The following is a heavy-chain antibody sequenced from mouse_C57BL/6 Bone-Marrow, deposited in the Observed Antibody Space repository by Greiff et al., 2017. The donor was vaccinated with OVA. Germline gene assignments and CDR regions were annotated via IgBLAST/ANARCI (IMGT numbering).Heavy chain of an antibody. CDR3: AREITTVYFDY. D-gene: IGHD1-1*01. J-gene: IGHJ2*01. CDR1: GYTFTSYW. CDR2: IDPSDSYT. V-gene: IGHV1-50*01. Sequence: VQLQQPGAELVKPGASVKLSCKASGYTFTSYWMQWVKQRPGQGLEWIGEIDPSDSYTNYNQKFKGKATLTVDTSSSTAYMQLSSLTSEDSAVYYCAREITTVYFDYWGQGTTLTVSS.